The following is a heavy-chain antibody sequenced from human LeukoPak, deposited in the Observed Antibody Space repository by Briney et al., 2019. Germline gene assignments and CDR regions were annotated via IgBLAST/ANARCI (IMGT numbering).Heavy chain of an antibody. V-gene: IGHV1-69*13. CDR1: GYTFTSYA. Sequence: ASVKVSCKASGYTFTSYAISWVRQAPGQGLEWMGGIIPIFGTANYAQKFQGRVTITADESTSTAYMELSSLRSEDTAVYYCARPLFTNGDYYYGMDVWGQGTTVTVSS. CDR3: ARPLFTNGDYYYGMDV. CDR2: IIPIFGTA. D-gene: IGHD2-8*01. J-gene: IGHJ6*02.